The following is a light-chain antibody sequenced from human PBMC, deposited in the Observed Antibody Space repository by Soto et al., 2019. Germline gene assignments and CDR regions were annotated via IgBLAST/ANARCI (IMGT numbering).Light chain of an antibody. Sequence: DIQMTQSPSTLSGSVGDRVTITCRASQTISSWLAWYQQKPGKAPKLLIYKASTVKSGVPSRFSRSGSGTEFTLTISSLQPEDFATYYCQNYNSYSEAFGQGTK. CDR2: KAS. CDR3: QNYNSYSEA. CDR1: QTISSW. V-gene: IGKV1-5*03. J-gene: IGKJ1*01.